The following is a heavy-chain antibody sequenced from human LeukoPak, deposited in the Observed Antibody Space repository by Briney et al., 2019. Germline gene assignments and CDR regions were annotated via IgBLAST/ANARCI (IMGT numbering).Heavy chain of an antibody. CDR2: IIPFFGTA. CDR3: ARGPRDDSSGYYYHYYMDV. CDR1: GGTFSSYA. J-gene: IGHJ6*03. V-gene: IGHV1-69*05. Sequence: GASVKVSCKASGGTFSSYAISWVRQAPGQGLEWMGRIIPFFGTANYAQKFQGRVTVTTDESTSTAYMELSSLRSEDTAVYYCARGPRDDSSGYYYHYYMDVWGKGTTVTVSS. D-gene: IGHD3-22*01.